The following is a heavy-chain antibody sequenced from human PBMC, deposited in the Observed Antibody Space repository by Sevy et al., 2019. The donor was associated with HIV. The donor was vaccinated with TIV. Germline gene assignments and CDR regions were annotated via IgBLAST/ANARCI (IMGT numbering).Heavy chain of an antibody. V-gene: IGHV1-18*01. CDR3: ASAYCSGGRCYSLAY. D-gene: IGHD2-15*01. CDR1: GYTFTTYR. CDR2: ISPHNGDT. Sequence: ASVKVSCKVSGYTFTTYRIFWVREAPGQGLESMGWISPHNGDTDYAQKFQGRVTLITDKSTSTAYMELRGLRSDDTAVYFCASAYCSGGRCYSLAYWGQGTLVTVSS. J-gene: IGHJ4*02.